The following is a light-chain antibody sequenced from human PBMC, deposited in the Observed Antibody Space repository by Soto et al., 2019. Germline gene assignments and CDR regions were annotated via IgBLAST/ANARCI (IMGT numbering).Light chain of an antibody. Sequence: DIVMTQSPSTLSASPGERATLSCRASQSIITYLAWYQQKPGQAPSLLIYGASNRATGIPARFSGSRSGTEFTLTISSLQSEDFAVYYCQHYNNWPRTFGQGTKVEIK. CDR2: GAS. V-gene: IGKV3-15*01. CDR3: QHYNNWPRT. CDR1: QSIITY. J-gene: IGKJ1*01.